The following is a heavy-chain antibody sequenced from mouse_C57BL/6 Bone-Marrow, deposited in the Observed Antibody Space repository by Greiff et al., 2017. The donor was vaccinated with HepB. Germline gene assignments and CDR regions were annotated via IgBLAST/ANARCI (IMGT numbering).Heavy chain of an antibody. V-gene: IGHV5-4*03. CDR2: ISDGGSYT. D-gene: IGHD1-1*01. Sequence: VKLMESGGGLVKPGGSLKLSCAASGFTFSSYAMSWVRQTPEKRLEWVATISDGGSYTYYPDNVKGRFTISRDNAKNNLYLQMSHLKSEDTAMYYCARRGFTTVVDYYAMDYWGQGTSVTVSS. J-gene: IGHJ4*01. CDR3: ARRGFTTVVDYYAMDY. CDR1: GFTFSSYA.